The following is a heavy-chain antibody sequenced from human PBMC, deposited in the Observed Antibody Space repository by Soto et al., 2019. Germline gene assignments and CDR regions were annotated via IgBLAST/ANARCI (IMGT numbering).Heavy chain of an antibody. CDR3: ARVMVRGVITLNWFDP. V-gene: IGHV3-30-3*01. CDR2: ISYDGSNK. Sequence: GGSLRLSCAASGFTVSSYAMHGVRQAPGKGLEWVAVISYDGSNKYYADSVKGRFTISRDNSKNTLYLQMNSLRAEDTAVYYCARVMVRGVITLNWFDPWGQGTLVTVSS. D-gene: IGHD3-10*01. J-gene: IGHJ5*02. CDR1: GFTVSSYA.